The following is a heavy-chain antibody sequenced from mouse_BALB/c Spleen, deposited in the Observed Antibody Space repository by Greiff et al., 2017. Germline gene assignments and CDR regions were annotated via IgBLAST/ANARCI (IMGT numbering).Heavy chain of an antibody. CDR3: ARGWSYYFDY. Sequence: EVQLVESGGGLVQPGGSLKLSCAASGFTFSSYGMSWVRQTPDKRLELVATINSNGGSTYYPDSVKGRFTISRDNAKNTLYLQMSSLKSEDTAMYYCARGWSYYFDYWGQGTTLTVSS. V-gene: IGHV5-6-3*01. J-gene: IGHJ2*01. D-gene: IGHD2-3*01. CDR2: INSNGGST. CDR1: GFTFSSYG.